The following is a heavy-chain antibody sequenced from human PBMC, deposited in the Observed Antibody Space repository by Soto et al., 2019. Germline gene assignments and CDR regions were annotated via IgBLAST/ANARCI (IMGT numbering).Heavy chain of an antibody. Sequence: QVQLVESGGGVVQPGRSLRLSCAASGFSFSSYGMHWVRQAPGKGLEWVAVILDDGSDKDYTDAVKGRFTISRDNSKNTLYLEMNRLRAEDTAVYYCARDDDYGDNGLDYWGQGTLVSVSS. V-gene: IGHV3-33*01. CDR1: GFSFSSYG. CDR2: ILDDGSDK. CDR3: ARDDDYGDNGLDY. D-gene: IGHD4-17*01. J-gene: IGHJ4*02.